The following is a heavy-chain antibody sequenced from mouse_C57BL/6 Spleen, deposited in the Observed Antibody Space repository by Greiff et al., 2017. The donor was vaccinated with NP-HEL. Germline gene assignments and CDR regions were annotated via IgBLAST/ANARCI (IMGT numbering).Heavy chain of an antibody. D-gene: IGHD3-2*02. CDR1: GYTFTSYW. CDR3: ARGGAAQATWLAY. V-gene: IGHV1-55*01. Sequence: VQLQQSGAELVKPGASVKMSCKASGYTFTSYWITWVKQRPGQGLEWIGDIYPGSGSTNYNEKFKSKATLTVDTSSSTAYMQLSSLTSEDSAVYYCARGGAAQATWLAYWGQGTLVTVSA. CDR2: IYPGSGST. J-gene: IGHJ3*01.